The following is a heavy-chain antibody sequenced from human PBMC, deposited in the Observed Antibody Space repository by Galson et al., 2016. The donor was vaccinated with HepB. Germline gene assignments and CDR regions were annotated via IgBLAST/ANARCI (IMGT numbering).Heavy chain of an antibody. J-gene: IGHJ4*02. CDR3: ARRGAIGSDFDY. CDR1: GGTFSTYA. CDR2: IIPISGTA. D-gene: IGHD5/OR15-5a*01. V-gene: IGHV1-69*13. Sequence: SVKVSCKASGGTFSTYAISWVRQAPGQGLEWMGGIIPISGTADYAQKFQGRVTITADESTSSSYMELSSLRSKDTAVYYCARRGAIGSDFDYWGQGTLVTVSS.